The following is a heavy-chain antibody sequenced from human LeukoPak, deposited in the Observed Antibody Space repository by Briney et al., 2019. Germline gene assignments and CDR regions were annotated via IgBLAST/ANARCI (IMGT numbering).Heavy chain of an antibody. Sequence: GGSLRLSCSVSGFTFSTYVMHWGREAPRKGLEYVSAISSNGDNTYYADSVKGRFTISRDNSKNTLYLQMSSLRADDTAVYYCVRGTGYWGQGTLVTVSS. CDR3: VRGTGY. V-gene: IGHV3-64D*06. CDR2: ISSNGDNT. CDR1: GFTFSTYV. J-gene: IGHJ4*02.